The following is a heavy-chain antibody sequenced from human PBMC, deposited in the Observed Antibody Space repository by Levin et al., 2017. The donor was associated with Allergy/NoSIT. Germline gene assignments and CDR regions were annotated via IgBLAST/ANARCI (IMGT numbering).Heavy chain of an antibody. CDR2: ISAYNGNT. CDR3: ARDWARPLISVNIVATTRDYFDY. CDR1: GYTFTSYG. V-gene: IGHV1-18*01. J-gene: IGHJ4*02. D-gene: IGHD5-12*01. Sequence: ASVKVSCKASGYTFTSYGISWVRQAPGQGLEWMGWISAYNGNTNYAQKLQGRVTMTTDTSTSTAYMELRSLRSDDTAVYYCARDWARPLISVNIVATTRDYFDYWGQGTLVTVSS.